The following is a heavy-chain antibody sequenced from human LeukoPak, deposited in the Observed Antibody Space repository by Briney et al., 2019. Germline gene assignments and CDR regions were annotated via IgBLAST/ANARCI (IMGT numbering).Heavy chain of an antibody. CDR2: MYISGST. CDR1: GDSLSGFY. J-gene: IGHJ4*02. Sequence: SQTLSLTCGVSGDSLSGFYWSWIRHPPGREMEWSGHMYISGSTSYNPYLRSRVTMSLDTSKSQFSLGLSSVTAADTAVYYCARMTAGGLHWGYLDKWGLGTLVAVSS. D-gene: IGHD7-27*01. V-gene: IGHV4-4*07. CDR3: ARMTAGGLHWGYLDK.